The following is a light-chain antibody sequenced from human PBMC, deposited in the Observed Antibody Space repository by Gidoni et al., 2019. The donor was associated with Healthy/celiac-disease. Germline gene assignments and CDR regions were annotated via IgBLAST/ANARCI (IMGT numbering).Light chain of an antibody. J-gene: IGKJ4*01. Sequence: EIVLTQSPATLSLSPGERATLSCRASQSVSSHLAWYQQKPGQAPRLLSYDASNRATGIPARFSGSGSGTDFTLTISSLEPEDCAVYYWQQRSNWPPLTFGGGTKVEIK. CDR3: QQRSNWPPLT. CDR2: DAS. V-gene: IGKV3-11*01. CDR1: QSVSSH.